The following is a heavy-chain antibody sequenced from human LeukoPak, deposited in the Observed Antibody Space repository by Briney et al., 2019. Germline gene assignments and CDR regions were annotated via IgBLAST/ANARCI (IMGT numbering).Heavy chain of an antibody. CDR3: AKSSPFYYGMDV. V-gene: IGHV4-31*03. Sequence: PSETLSLTCTVSGGSISSAGFYWNWIRQHPGKGLEWIGYIYNSGSTFYNSSLESRVTISVDTSKNQFSLKLSSVTAADTAVYYCAKSSPFYYGMDVWGQGTTVTVSS. J-gene: IGHJ6*02. CDR2: IYNSGST. CDR1: GGSISSAGFY.